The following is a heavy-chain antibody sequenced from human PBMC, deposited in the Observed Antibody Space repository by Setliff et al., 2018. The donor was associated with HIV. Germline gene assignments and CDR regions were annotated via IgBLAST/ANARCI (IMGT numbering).Heavy chain of an antibody. J-gene: IGHJ3*02. Sequence: SETLSLTCTVSGASISSSSSLWGWIRQPPGKGLEWIGIIYYSGSTYYNPALKSRVTISVDTSKNQFSLQLNSVTAADTAVYYCARLGYGNNWMEPNAFDIWGQGTMVTVSS. D-gene: IGHD1-1*01. CDR1: GASISSSSSL. V-gene: IGHV4-39*01. CDR3: ARLGYGNNWMEPNAFDI. CDR2: IYYSGST.